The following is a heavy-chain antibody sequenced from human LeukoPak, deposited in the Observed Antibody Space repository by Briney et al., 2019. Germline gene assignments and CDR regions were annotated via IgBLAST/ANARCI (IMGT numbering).Heavy chain of an antibody. V-gene: IGHV4-38-2*02. CDR2: IYHSGST. Sequence: KPSETLSLTCTVPGYSTSSGYFWGWIRQPPGKGLECIGTIYHSGSTYYNPSLKSRVTISVDTSKNQFSLKLNSVTAADTAVYYCARIYSSSWFLNWFDPWGQGTLVTVSS. D-gene: IGHD6-13*01. CDR3: ARIYSSSWFLNWFDP. CDR1: GYSTSSGYF. J-gene: IGHJ5*02.